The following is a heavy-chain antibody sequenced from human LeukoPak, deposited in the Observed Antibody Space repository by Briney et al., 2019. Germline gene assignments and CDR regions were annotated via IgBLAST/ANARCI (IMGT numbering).Heavy chain of an antibody. V-gene: IGHV3-48*03. J-gene: IGHJ4*02. D-gene: IGHD3-3*01. CDR1: GFTFSSYE. CDR3: ARVLDSIERGDY. CDR2: ISSSGSTI. Sequence: GGSLRLSCAASGFTFSSYEMNWVRQAPGKGLEWVSYISSSGSTIYYADSVKGRFTISRDNAKNSLYLQMNSLRAEDTAVYYCARVLDSIERGDYWGQGTLVTVSS.